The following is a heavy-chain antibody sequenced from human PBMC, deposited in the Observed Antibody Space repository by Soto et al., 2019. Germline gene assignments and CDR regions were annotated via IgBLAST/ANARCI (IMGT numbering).Heavy chain of an antibody. V-gene: IGHV1-46*01. CDR1: GYTFTRYY. CDR3: AREVDTAMVYNWFDP. Sequence: GASVKVSCKASGYTFTRYYMHWVRQAPGQGLEWMGIINPSGGSTSYAQKFQGRVTMTRDTSTSTVYMELSSLRSEDTAVYYCAREVDTAMVYNWFDPWGQGTLVTVSS. CDR2: INPSGGST. J-gene: IGHJ5*02. D-gene: IGHD5-18*01.